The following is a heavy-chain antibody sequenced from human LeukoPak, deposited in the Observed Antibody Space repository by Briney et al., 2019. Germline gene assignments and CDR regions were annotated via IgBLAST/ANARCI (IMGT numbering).Heavy chain of an antibody. CDR1: GFSFSNFA. CDR3: ASHLYYDILTGYLPLEP. J-gene: IGHJ5*02. V-gene: IGHV3-23*01. CDR2: VSGSGDST. D-gene: IGHD3-9*01. Sequence: PGGSLRLSCAASGFSFSNFAMSWVRQAPGKGLEWVSGVSGSGDSTSYADSVKGRFTISRDNAKNSLYLRMNSLRAEDTAVYYCASHLYYDILTGYLPLEPWGQGTLVTVSS.